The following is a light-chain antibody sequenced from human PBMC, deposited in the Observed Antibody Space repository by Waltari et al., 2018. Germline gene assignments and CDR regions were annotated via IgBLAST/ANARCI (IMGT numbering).Light chain of an antibody. V-gene: IGKV4-1*01. CDR2: SAS. J-gene: IGKJ4*01. Sequence: DIVMTQSPDSLAVSLGERATINCKSSQSILSNNKNFLTWYRQRPGQAPELLIYSASSRRSGVPDLISGSGSGTDFTLTISSLQAEDVAVYYCQQTYGAPLTFGGGTKVEIK. CDR1: QSILSNNKNF. CDR3: QQTYGAPLT.